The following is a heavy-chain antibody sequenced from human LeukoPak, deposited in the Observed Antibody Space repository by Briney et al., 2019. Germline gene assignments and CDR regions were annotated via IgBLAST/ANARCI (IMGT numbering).Heavy chain of an antibody. CDR3: ARDKATTRFFDYSYYDGMDV. J-gene: IGHJ6*02. CDR1: GFTFNTYE. CDR2: IISSGSTI. V-gene: IGHV3-48*03. D-gene: IGHD1-7*01. Sequence: GGSLRLSCAASGFTFNTYEMDCVRQAPGKGLEWVSYIISSGSTIYYTDSAKGRFTISRDNAKNSLYLQMNSLRAEDTAVYHCARDKATTRFFDYSYYDGMDVWGQGTTVTVSS.